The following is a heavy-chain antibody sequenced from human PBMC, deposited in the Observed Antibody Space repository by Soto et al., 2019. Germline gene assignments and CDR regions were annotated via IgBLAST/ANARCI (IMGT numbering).Heavy chain of an antibody. V-gene: IGHV4-30-2*01. CDR1: GGSISSGGYS. D-gene: IGHD3-10*01. Sequence: SETLSLICAVSGGSISSGGYSWSWIRQPPGKGLEWIGYIYHSGSTYYNPSLKSRVTISVDRSKNQFSLKLSSVTAADTAVYYCARCITMVRRVIIEYYFDYWGQGTLVTVSS. J-gene: IGHJ4*02. CDR2: IYHSGST. CDR3: ARCITMVRRVIIEYYFDY.